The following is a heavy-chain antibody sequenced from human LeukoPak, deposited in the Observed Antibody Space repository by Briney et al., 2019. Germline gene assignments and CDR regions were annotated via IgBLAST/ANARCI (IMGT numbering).Heavy chain of an antibody. Sequence: GSLRLSCAASGFTFSSYNMNWVRQAPGKGLEWVSSIGSSSSYRYYADSVRGRFTISRDNAKNSLHLQMNSLRAEDAAVYYCARDFYYDSSGYWGQGTLVTVSS. D-gene: IGHD3-22*01. CDR1: GFTFSSYN. J-gene: IGHJ4*02. V-gene: IGHV3-21*01. CDR2: IGSSSSYR. CDR3: ARDFYYDSSGY.